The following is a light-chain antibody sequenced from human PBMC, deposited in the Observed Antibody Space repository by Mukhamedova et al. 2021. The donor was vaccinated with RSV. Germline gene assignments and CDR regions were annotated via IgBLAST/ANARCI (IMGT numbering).Light chain of an antibody. CDR3: QQYNSVPLT. J-gene: IGKJ4*01. Sequence: GKVPRLLMYAVSVLQSGVPYRLSGSRAGSEYTLTISSLQPEDVVTYHCQQYNSVPLTFGGGTKAEIK. V-gene: IGKV1-27*01. CDR2: AVS.